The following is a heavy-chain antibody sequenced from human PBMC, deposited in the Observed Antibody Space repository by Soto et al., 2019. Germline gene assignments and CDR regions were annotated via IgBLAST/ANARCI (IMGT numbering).Heavy chain of an antibody. D-gene: IGHD6-13*01. CDR3: ARDLTAAGHGYFDY. Sequence: QVQLQESGPGLVKPSETLSLTCTASGGSISSYYWSWIRQPPGKGLEWIGYIYYSGSTNYNPSLKSRVTISVDTSKNQFSLKLSSVTAADTAVYYCARDLTAAGHGYFDYWGQGTLVTVSS. CDR2: IYYSGST. CDR1: GGSISSYY. V-gene: IGHV4-59*01. J-gene: IGHJ4*02.